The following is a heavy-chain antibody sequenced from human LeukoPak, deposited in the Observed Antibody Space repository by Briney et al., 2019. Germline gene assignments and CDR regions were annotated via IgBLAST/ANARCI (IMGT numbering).Heavy chain of an antibody. D-gene: IGHD6-6*01. Sequence: SVKVSCKAYGYTFTIYYMHWVRQGPGQGLEWMVKINHSGGSTSYAQKFQGRVTMTRDTSTNTVYLALGSVRSEDTAVFYCVRGASSIAALNPFWYFDLWGRGTLVTVSS. V-gene: IGHV1-46*01. J-gene: IGHJ2*01. CDR2: INHSGGST. CDR1: GYTFTIYY. CDR3: VRGASSIAALNPFWYFDL.